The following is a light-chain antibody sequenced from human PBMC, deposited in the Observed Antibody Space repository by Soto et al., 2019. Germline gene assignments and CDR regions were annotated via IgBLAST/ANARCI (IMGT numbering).Light chain of an antibody. CDR3: ISYAGSNKPRV. V-gene: IGLV2-8*01. CDR1: SSDVGGYNY. Sequence: QSALTQPPSAYGSPGQSVTISCTGTSSDVGGYNYVSWYHQHPGKAPKLMIYEVSKRPSGVPDRFSGSKYGNTASLTVSGLQAEDEADYYCISYAGSNKPRVFGGGTKLTVL. J-gene: IGLJ2*01. CDR2: EVS.